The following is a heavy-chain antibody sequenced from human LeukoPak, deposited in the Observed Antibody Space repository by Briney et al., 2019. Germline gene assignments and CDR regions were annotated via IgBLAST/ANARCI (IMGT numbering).Heavy chain of an antibody. D-gene: IGHD3-10*01. CDR1: GFTFSSYE. CDR3: ARVEARYPSGNYPY. J-gene: IGHJ4*02. V-gene: IGHV3-48*03. Sequence: PGGSLRLSCAASGFTFSSYEMNWVRQAPGKGLEWLSYISASGNTRYYADSVKGRFTISRDNAKNSLSLQMNSLRAEDTALYYCARVEARYPSGNYPYWGQGTLVAVSS. CDR2: ISASGNTR.